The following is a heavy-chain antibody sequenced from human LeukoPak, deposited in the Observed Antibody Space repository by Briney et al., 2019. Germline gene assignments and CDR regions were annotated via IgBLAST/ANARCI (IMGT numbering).Heavy chain of an antibody. CDR3: ARENDSKGRFDW. D-gene: IGHD1-1*01. CDR2: ISRGSSDI. V-gene: IGHV3-21*01. CDR1: SYIFRSHA. Sequence: GGSLRLSCTVPSYIFRSHAINGVRQAPGKGLEWVSSISRGSSDIKYADSVRGRFIISRDNAKNSLLLQLNSLRDEDMGFYYCARENDSKGRFDWWGQGTLVTVSS. J-gene: IGHJ4*02.